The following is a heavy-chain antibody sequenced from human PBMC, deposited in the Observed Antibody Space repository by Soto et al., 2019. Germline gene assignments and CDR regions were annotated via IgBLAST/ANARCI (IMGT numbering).Heavy chain of an antibody. V-gene: IGHV4-4*07. CDR2: VYIGGET. CDR1: GDSISSDY. D-gene: IGHD1-26*01. J-gene: IGHJ4*02. CDR3: ARGRQAVGLEY. Sequence: SETLSLTCTVSGDSISSDYWSWIRQPAGKGLEWIGRVYIGGETNYNPSLKSRLTMSLDTSKNQFSLKLTSVTAADTAVYPCARGRQAVGLEYWGLGTLVTVSS.